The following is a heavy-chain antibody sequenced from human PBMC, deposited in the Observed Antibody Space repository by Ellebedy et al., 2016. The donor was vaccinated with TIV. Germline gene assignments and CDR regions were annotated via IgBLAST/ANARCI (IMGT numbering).Heavy chain of an antibody. CDR1: GDSISSSSYF. D-gene: IGHD6-13*01. Sequence: MPSETLSLTCSVSGDSISSSSYFWGWIRQPPGRRPEWIGNVYYSGATYYNPSLKSRVTISVDTSKNQFSLKVTSVTAADTGVYYCARSRISAAVSDYWGQGTLVTVSS. J-gene: IGHJ4*02. V-gene: IGHV4-39*07. CDR3: ARSRISAAVSDY. CDR2: VYYSGAT.